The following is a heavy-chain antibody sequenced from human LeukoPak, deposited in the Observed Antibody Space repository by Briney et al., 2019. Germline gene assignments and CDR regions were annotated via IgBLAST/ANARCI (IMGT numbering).Heavy chain of an antibody. D-gene: IGHD6-13*01. CDR3: AVTPSYSSSWYVGY. CDR2: IYYSGST. V-gene: IGHV4-30-4*01. CDR1: GGSISSGDYY. Sequence: SQTLSLTCTVSGGSISSGDYYWSWIRQPPGKGLEWIGYIYYSGSTYYSPSLKSRVTISVDTSKNQFSLKLSSVTAADTAVYYCAVTPSYSSSWYVGYWGQGTLVTVSS. J-gene: IGHJ4*02.